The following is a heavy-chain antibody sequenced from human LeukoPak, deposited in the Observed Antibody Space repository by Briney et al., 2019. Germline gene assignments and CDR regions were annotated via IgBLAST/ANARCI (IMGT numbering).Heavy chain of an antibody. CDR1: GYTFTGYY. CDR2: INPNNGGT. D-gene: IGHD1-26*01. J-gene: IGHJ4*02. CDR3: ARDRHSGNYYLDY. V-gene: IGHV1-2*04. Sequence: ASVKVSCKASGYTFTGYYIHWVRQAPGQGLDWMGWINPNNGGTNYVQKFQGWVTMTRDTSISTAYMELSRLRSNDTAVYYCARDRHSGNYYLDYWGQGTLVTVSS.